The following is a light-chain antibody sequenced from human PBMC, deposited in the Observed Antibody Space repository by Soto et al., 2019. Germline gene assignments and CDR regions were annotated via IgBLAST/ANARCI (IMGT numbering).Light chain of an antibody. CDR3: SSYAGNNNVV. V-gene: IGLV2-8*01. CDR2: EVG. CDR1: SSDVGGYNS. Sequence: QSALTQPPSASGSPGQSVTISCTGTSSDVGGYNSVSWYQQHPGKAPKVMIYEVGKRPSGVHDRFSGSKSGNTASLTVSGLQPEDEADYYCSSYAGNNNVVFGVGTKLTVL. J-gene: IGLJ2*01.